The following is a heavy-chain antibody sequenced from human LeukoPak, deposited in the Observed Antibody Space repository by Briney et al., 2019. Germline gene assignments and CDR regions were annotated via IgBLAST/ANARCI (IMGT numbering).Heavy chain of an antibody. V-gene: IGHV3-30-3*01. Sequence: PGGSLRLSCAASGFTFSTYAMHWVRQAPGKGLEWVAVISYDGSNEYYADSVKGRFTISRDNSKNTPYLQMNSLRVEDTAVYYCARAENRGPYYGMDVWGRGTTVTVSS. J-gene: IGHJ6*02. CDR2: ISYDGSNE. CDR1: GFTFSTYA. D-gene: IGHD2/OR15-2a*01. CDR3: ARAENRGPYYGMDV.